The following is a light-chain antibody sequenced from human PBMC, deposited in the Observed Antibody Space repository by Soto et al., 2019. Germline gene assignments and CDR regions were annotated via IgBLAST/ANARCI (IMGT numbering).Light chain of an antibody. V-gene: IGKV1-33*01. CDR1: QDISNY. CDR2: DAS. J-gene: IGKJ4*01. Sequence: IQMTQSPSSLSASVGYRLTITCQASQDISNYLNWYQQKPGKAPKLLIYDASNLETGVPSRFSGSGSGTDSTFTISSLQPEDIATYYCQQYDNLPLTFGGGTKVDIK. CDR3: QQYDNLPLT.